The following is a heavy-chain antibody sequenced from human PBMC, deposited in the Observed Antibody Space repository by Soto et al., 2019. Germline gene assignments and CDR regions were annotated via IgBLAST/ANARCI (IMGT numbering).Heavy chain of an antibody. CDR3: ARESGRGLFDY. D-gene: IGHD3-10*01. V-gene: IGHV3-66*01. Sequence: EVQLVESGGGLVQPGGSLRLSCAASGFTVSSNYMNWVRQAPGKGLEWVSVIYSGGSTYYADSVKGRFTISRDNSKNTLYLQMNSLRAEDTSVYYCARESGRGLFDYWGQGTLVTVSS. CDR1: GFTVSSNY. CDR2: IYSGGST. J-gene: IGHJ4*02.